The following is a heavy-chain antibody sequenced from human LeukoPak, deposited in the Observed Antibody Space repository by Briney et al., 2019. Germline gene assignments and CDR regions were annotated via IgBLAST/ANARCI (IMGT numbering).Heavy chain of an antibody. V-gene: IGHV3-21*01. J-gene: IGHJ4*02. CDR2: ISSSSNYI. CDR1: GFTFSSYS. Sequence: GGSLRLSCAASGFTFSSYSMNWVRQAPGKGLEWVSSISSSSNYIYYADSVKGRFTISRDNAKNSLYLQMNSLRAEDTAVYYCARNYYDFWSGYYTGIDYWGQGTLVTVSS. CDR3: ARNYYDFWSGYYTGIDY. D-gene: IGHD3-3*01.